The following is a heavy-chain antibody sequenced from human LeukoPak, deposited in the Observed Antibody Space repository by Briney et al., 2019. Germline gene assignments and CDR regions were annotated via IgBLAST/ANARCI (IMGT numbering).Heavy chain of an antibody. D-gene: IGHD2-15*01. J-gene: IGHJ4*02. CDR3: AREGYSSAYVAY. Sequence: GGSLRLSCAASGFTFSNYWMHWVRQAPGKGLVWVSRINGDGSTSNYADSVRGRFTISRDNAKNTLYLQMNSLRPEDTAVYYCAREGYSSAYVAYWGQGTPVTVSS. V-gene: IGHV3-74*01. CDR2: INGDGSTS. CDR1: GFTFSNYW.